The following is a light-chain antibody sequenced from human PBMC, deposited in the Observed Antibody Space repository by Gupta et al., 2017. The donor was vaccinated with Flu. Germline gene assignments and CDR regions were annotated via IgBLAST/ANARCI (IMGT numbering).Light chain of an antibody. V-gene: IGKV1-39*01. CDR1: QSISGY. CDR3: QQTDSTPRT. J-gene: IGKJ1*01. CDR2: AAS. Sequence: PSSLSASVGDRVTITCRASQSISGYLNWYQQKPGKAPKLLIYAASNLQSGVPSRFSGSGSGTDFTLTISSLQPEDFATYYCQQTDSTPRTFGQGTKVEIK.